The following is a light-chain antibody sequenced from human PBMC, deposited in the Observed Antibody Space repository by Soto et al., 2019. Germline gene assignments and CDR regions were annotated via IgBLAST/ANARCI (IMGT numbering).Light chain of an antibody. CDR1: QTVSSGY. Sequence: EVVLTQSPGTLSLSPGERATLSCRASQTVSSGYLAWYQQKPGQSPRLLIYGASSRATGIAARFSGSGSGTDFTLTISRLEPEDFAVYYCQQYGSSPRTFGQGTKVEIK. CDR2: GAS. V-gene: IGKV3-20*01. J-gene: IGKJ1*01. CDR3: QQYGSSPRT.